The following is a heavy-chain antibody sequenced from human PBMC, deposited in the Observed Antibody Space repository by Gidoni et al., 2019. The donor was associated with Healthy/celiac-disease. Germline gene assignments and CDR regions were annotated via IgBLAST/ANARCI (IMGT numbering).Heavy chain of an antibody. J-gene: IGHJ3*02. Sequence: EVQLLESGGGLVQPGGSLRLSCAASGFTFSSYAMSWVRQAPGKGLGWVSAISGSGGSTYYADSVKGRFTISRDNSKNTLYLQMNSLRAEDTAVYYCAKDTLMRDYDSSGVDAFDIWGQGTMVTVSS. D-gene: IGHD3-22*01. CDR2: ISGSGGST. V-gene: IGHV3-23*01. CDR3: AKDTLMRDYDSSGVDAFDI. CDR1: GFTFSSYA.